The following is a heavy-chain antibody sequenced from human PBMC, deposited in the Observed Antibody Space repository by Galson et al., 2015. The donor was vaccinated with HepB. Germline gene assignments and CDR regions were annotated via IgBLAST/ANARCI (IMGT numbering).Heavy chain of an antibody. CDR2: INAGNGNT. V-gene: IGHV1-3*01. CDR1: GYTFTSYA. CDR3: ARIADPAAAGPENWFDP. Sequence: GYTFTSYAMHWVRQAPGQRLEWMGWINAGNGNTKYSQKFQGRVTITRDTSASTAYMELSSLRSEDTAVYYCARIADPAAAGPENWFDPWGQGTLVTVSS. J-gene: IGHJ5*02. D-gene: IGHD6-13*01.